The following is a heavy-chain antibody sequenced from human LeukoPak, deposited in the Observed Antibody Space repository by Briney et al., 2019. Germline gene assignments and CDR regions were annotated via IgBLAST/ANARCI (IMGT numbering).Heavy chain of an antibody. CDR3: VPGTDSGYHRVETYFDY. CDR1: GYTFTDCY. V-gene: IGHV1-2*02. Sequence: ASVTVSCKASGYTFTDCYMHWVRQAPGQGLEWMGWINPKSGGTDYPQNFQGRITMTRDTSISTAYMELSRLRSDDTAVYYCVPGTDSGYHRVETYFDYWGQGTLVTVSS. J-gene: IGHJ4*02. CDR2: INPKSGGT. D-gene: IGHD5-12*01.